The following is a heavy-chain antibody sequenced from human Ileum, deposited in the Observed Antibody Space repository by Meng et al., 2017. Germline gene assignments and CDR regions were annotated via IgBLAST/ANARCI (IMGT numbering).Heavy chain of an antibody. CDR3: VRHGGKYFDS. D-gene: IGHD2-15*01. Sequence: QGGLQESGQGRVGPSGPLSLPCTVSGGSISSSFYWSLVRQSPGKGLEWIGQIYLAGSPNYNPSLERRVTISVDKSKNQFSLRLTSVTAADTAIFYCVRHGGKYFDSWGQGTLVTVSS. CDR2: IYLAGSP. V-gene: IGHV4-4*02. J-gene: IGHJ4*02. CDR1: GGSISSSFY.